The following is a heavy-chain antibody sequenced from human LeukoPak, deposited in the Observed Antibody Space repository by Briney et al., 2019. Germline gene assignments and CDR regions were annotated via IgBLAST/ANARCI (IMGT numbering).Heavy chain of an antibody. D-gene: IGHD6-13*01. V-gene: IGHV4-61*02. CDR1: GGSISSSSYY. Sequence: SETLSLTCTVSGGSISSSSYYWGWIRQPAGKGLEWIGRIYTSGSTNYNPSLKSRVTMSVDTSKNQFSLKLSSVTAADTAVYYCASSAGIAAALSFDYWGQGTLVTVSS. J-gene: IGHJ4*02. CDR3: ASSAGIAAALSFDY. CDR2: IYTSGST.